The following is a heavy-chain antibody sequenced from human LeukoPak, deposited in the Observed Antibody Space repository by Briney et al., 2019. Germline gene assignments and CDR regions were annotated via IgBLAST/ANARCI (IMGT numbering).Heavy chain of an antibody. J-gene: IGHJ4*02. D-gene: IGHD5-24*01. CDR2: IYYSGST. CDR1: GGSISSSSYY. CDR3: ATHRDGYFDY. V-gene: IGHV4-39*01. Sequence: PSETLSLTCTVSGGSISSSSYYWGWIRQPPGKGLEWIGSIYYSGSTYYNPSLKSRVTISVDTSKNQFSLKLSSVTAADTAVYYCATHRDGYFDYWDQGTLVTVSS.